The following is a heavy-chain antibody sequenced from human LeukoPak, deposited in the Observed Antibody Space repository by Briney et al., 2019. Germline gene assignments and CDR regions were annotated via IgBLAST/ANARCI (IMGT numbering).Heavy chain of an antibody. CDR3: AKDRVAMVPGGKGYYYYGMDV. Sequence: GGSLRLSCVASGFIFDEYAMHWVRQAPDKGLEWVAVISYDGSNNYYADSVKGRFTISRDNSKNTLFLQMNGLRAEDTAVYYCAKDRVAMVPGGKGYYYYGMDVWGQGTTVTVSS. CDR1: GFIFDEYA. CDR2: ISYDGSNN. D-gene: IGHD3-10*01. J-gene: IGHJ6*02. V-gene: IGHV3-30*18.